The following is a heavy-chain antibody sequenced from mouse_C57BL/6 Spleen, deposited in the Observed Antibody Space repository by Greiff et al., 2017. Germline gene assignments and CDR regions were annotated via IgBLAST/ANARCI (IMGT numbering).Heavy chain of an antibody. CDR1: GYAFSSSW. CDR3: ARYYGSSYDYFDD. V-gene: IGHV1-82*01. CDR2: IYPGDGDT. D-gene: IGHD1-1*01. Sequence: VQLQQSGPELVKPGASVKISCKASGYAFSSSWMNWVKQRPGKGLEWIGRIYPGDGDTNYNGKFKGKATLTADKTPSTAYMQLSSLTSEDSAVYFCARYYGSSYDYFDDGGQGTTLTVSS. J-gene: IGHJ2*01.